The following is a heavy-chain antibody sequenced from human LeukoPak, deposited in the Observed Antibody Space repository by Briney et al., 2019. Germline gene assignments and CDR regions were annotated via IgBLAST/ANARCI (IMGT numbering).Heavy chain of an antibody. J-gene: IGHJ3*02. CDR1: GGSISSSSYY. CDR3: ARSTRQGAFDI. CDR2: IYYSGRT. V-gene: IGHV4-39*07. Sequence: SETLSLTCTVSGGSISSSSYYWGWIRQPPGKGLEWIGSIYYSGRTYYNPSLKSRVTMSVDTSKNQFSLKLSSVTAADTAVYYCARSTRQGAFDIWGQGTMVTVSS.